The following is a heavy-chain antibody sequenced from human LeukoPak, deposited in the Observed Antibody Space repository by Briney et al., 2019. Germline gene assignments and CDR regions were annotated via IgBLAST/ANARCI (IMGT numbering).Heavy chain of an antibody. Sequence: GGSLRLSCAASGFTVSSNYMSWVRQAPGKGLEWVSVIYSGGSTYYADSVKGRFTIFRDNSKNTLYFQMNSLRAEDTAVYYCARGSPMLRGRPFDYWGQGTLVTVSS. CDR2: IYSGGST. CDR3: ARGSPMLRGRPFDY. CDR1: GFTVSSNY. D-gene: IGHD3-10*01. V-gene: IGHV3-53*01. J-gene: IGHJ4*02.